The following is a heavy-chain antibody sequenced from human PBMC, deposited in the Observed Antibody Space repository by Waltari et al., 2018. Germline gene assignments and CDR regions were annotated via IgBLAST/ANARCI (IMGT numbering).Heavy chain of an antibody. CDR3: ARSMVRGVIGY. V-gene: IGHV4-59*01. CDR2: IYYSGST. CDR1: GGSISSYY. D-gene: IGHD3-10*01. Sequence: QVQLQESGPGLVKPSETLSLTCTVSGGSISSYYWSGIRQPPGKGLEWIGYIYYSGSTNYNPSLKSRVTISVDTSKNQFSLKLSSVTAADTAVYYCARSMVRGVIGYWGQGTLVTVSS. J-gene: IGHJ4*02.